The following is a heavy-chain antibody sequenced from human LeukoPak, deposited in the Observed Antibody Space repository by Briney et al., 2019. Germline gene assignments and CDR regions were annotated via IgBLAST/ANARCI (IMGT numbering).Heavy chain of an antibody. D-gene: IGHD1-26*01. CDR2: ISSSSRYI. CDR3: ASGPSGRIGSPWFDP. V-gene: IGHV3-21*01. J-gene: IGHJ5*02. Sequence: PGGSLRLSCAASGFTFSSYSMNWVRQAPGKGLEWVSSISSSSRYIYYADSVKGRFTISRDNAKNSLYLQMNSLRAEDTAVYYCASGPSGRIGSPWFDPWGQGTLVTVSS. CDR1: GFTFSSYS.